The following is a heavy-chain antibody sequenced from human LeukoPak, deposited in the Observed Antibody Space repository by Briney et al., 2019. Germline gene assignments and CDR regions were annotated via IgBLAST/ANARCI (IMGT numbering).Heavy chain of an antibody. CDR2: IYYSGST. CDR3: ARGSSSGWRY. Sequence: SETLSLTCTVSGGSICIYYWSWIRQPPGKGLEWIGYIYYSGSTNYNPSLKSRVTISVDTSKNQFSLKLSSVTAADTAVYYCARGSSSGWRYWGQGTLVTVSS. CDR1: GGSICIYY. V-gene: IGHV4-59*01. D-gene: IGHD6-19*01. J-gene: IGHJ4*02.